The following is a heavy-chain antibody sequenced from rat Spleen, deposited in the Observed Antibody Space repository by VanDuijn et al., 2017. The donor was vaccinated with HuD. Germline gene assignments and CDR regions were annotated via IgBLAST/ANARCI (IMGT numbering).Heavy chain of an antibody. CDR1: GFTFSDYN. CDR3: ARHVFDY. Sequence: EVQLVESGGGLVQPGRSLKLSCAASGFTFSDYNMAWVRQAPKKGLEWVATISYDGSSTYYRDSVKGRFTISRDNAKSTLYLQMDSLRSEDTATYYCARHVFDYWGQGVMVTVSS. J-gene: IGHJ2*01. CDR2: ISYDGSST. V-gene: IGHV5-7*01.